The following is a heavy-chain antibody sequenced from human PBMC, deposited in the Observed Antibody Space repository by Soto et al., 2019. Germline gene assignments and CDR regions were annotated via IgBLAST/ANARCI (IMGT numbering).Heavy chain of an antibody. J-gene: IGHJ4*02. CDR1: GFTFSNYA. CDR2: VSYDGTNK. V-gene: IGHV3-30*18. D-gene: IGHD2-8*01. CDR3: AKDRMVSPYYFDY. Sequence: QVQLVESGGGVVQPGRSLRLSCVASGFTFSNYAMNWVRQAPGKGLEWVAVVSYDGTNKYYADSVKGRFTISRDNSKNILYLQMNSLRSEDTAVYYCAKDRMVSPYYFDYWGQGTLVTVSS.